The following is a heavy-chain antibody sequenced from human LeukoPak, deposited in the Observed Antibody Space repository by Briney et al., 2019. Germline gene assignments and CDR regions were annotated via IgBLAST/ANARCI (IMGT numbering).Heavy chain of an antibody. J-gene: IGHJ4*02. V-gene: IGHV3-21*01. CDR1: GFTFSTYG. Sequence: GGSLRLSCAASGFTFSTYGMNWVRQAPGKGLEWVSSISSGSTYIYYADSVKGRFTITRDNAKNSLFLQMNSLRAEDTAVYYCARDGGYYDSSGYYNPFGYWGQGTLVTSSS. D-gene: IGHD3-22*01. CDR2: ISSGSTYI. CDR3: ARDGGYYDSSGYYNPFGY.